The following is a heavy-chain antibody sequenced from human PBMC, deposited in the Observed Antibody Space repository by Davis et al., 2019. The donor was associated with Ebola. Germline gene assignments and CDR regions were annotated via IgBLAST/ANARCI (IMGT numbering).Heavy chain of an antibody. Sequence: GESLKISCAASGFTFSDYYMSWIRQAPGKGLEWVSYITSSGSTIYYADSVKGRFTISRDNAKNTLYLQMNSLRAEDTAVYYCARGSSWYTYWGQGTLVTVSS. J-gene: IGHJ4*02. CDR2: ITSSGSTI. CDR3: ARGSSWYTY. CDR1: GFTFSDYY. D-gene: IGHD6-13*01. V-gene: IGHV3-11*04.